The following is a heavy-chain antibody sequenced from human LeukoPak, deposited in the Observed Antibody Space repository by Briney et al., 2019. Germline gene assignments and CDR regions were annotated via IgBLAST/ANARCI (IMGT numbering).Heavy chain of an antibody. J-gene: IGHJ3*02. CDR3: ARQYWGYDYVWGSYRPQAFDI. Sequence: GESLKISCKGSGYSFTSYWIGWVRQMPGKGLEWMGIIYPGDSDTRYSPSFQGQVTISADKSISTAYLQWSSLKASDTAMYYCARQYWGYDYVWGSYRPQAFDIWGQGTMVTVSS. CDR1: GYSFTSYW. D-gene: IGHD3-16*02. V-gene: IGHV5-51*01. CDR2: IYPGDSDT.